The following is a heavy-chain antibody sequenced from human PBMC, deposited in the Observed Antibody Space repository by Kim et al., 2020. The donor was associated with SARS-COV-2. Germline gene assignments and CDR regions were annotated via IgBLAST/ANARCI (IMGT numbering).Heavy chain of an antibody. CDR3: ARHIPSTVTMFDP. J-gene: IGHJ5*02. V-gene: IGHV4-39*01. D-gene: IGHD4-4*01. Sequence: YTPSLTSRVTISVDTSKNAFSLKLSSVTAADTAVYYCARHIPSTVTMFDPWGQGTLVTVSS.